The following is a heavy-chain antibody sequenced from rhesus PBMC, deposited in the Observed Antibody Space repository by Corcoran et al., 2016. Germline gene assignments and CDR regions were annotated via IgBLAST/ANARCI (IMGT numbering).Heavy chain of an antibody. CDR3: ARSRSGYSYRNSLDV. V-gene: IGHV2S1*01. CDR1: GFSLSNSGMC. J-gene: IGHJ5-2*02. Sequence: QVTLKESGPALVKPTQTLTLTCTFSGFSLSNSGMCVGWIRQPPGKGLEWLASIYWDDDQYYSTSLKSRLTISKDTSKNQVVLTMTNMDPVDTATYYCARSRSGYSYRNSLDVWGRGVLVTVSS. CDR2: IYWDDDQ. D-gene: IGHD5-24*01.